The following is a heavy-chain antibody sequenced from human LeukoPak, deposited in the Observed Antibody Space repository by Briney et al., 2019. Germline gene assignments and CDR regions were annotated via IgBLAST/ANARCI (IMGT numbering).Heavy chain of an antibody. CDR2: INHSGST. Sequence: PSETLSLTCAVYGGSFSGYYWSWIRQPPGKGLEWIGEINHSGSTNYNPSLKSRVTISVDTSKNQFSLKLSSVTAADTAVYYCASSPKYYYGSGTNDYWGQGTLVTVSS. J-gene: IGHJ4*02. CDR1: GGSFSGYY. V-gene: IGHV4-34*01. D-gene: IGHD3-10*01. CDR3: ASSPKYYYGSGTNDY.